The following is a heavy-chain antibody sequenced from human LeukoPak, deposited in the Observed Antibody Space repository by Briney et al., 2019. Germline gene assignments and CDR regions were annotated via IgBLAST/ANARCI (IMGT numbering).Heavy chain of an antibody. V-gene: IGHV3-21*01. Sequence: GGSLRLSCAASGFTFSSYSMNWVRQAPGKGLEWVSSISSSSSYIYYAGSVKGRFTISRDNAKNSLYLQMNSLRAEDTAVYYCARDWGETGTSFDPWGQGTLVTVSS. CDR2: ISSSSSYI. CDR1: GFTFSSYS. D-gene: IGHD1-7*01. J-gene: IGHJ5*02. CDR3: ARDWGETGTSFDP.